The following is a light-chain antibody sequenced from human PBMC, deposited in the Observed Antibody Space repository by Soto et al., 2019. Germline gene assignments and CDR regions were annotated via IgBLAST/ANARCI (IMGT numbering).Light chain of an antibody. CDR1: QSVSSY. CDR3: HQRSSWPRGS. CDR2: DAS. J-gene: IGKJ1*01. Sequence: EVVLTQSPATLSLSPGESATLSCRASQSVSSYLAWYQQKPGQGPRLLIYDASHRATGVSARFSGSGSGTDLALTLSSLETDDFAVYYYHQRSSWPRGSFGQGTKVEIK. V-gene: IGKV3-11*01.